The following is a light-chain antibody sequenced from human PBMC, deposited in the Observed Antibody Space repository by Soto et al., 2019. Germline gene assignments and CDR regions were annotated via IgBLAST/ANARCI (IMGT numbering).Light chain of an antibody. CDR3: QQYNNWPRT. V-gene: IGKV3-15*01. J-gene: IGKJ1*01. Sequence: DIVMTQSPATLSVSRGEGATLSCRASQSIRTNLAWYQHKPGQAPRLLIYGASTGATGVPARFSGGGSGTEFTLAISSLQSEDFATYYCQQYNNWPRTFGQGTKVDI. CDR1: QSIRTN. CDR2: GAS.